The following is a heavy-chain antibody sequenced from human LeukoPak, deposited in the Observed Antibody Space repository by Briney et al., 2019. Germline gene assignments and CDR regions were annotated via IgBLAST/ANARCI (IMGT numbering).Heavy chain of an antibody. CDR2: MYYSGST. Sequence: SETLSLTCTVSGGSFSSSSYYWGWIRQTPGKGLEWIGSMYYSGSTYYNASLRSRLTISVDTSKNQFSLKLSSVTAADTAVYYCARHFDRDGYTSNAFDIWGQGTMVTVSS. D-gene: IGHD5-24*01. V-gene: IGHV4-39*01. CDR1: GGSFSSSSYY. J-gene: IGHJ3*02. CDR3: ARHFDRDGYTSNAFDI.